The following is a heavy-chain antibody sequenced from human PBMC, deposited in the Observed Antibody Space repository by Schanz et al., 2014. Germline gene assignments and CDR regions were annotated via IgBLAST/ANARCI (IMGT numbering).Heavy chain of an antibody. V-gene: IGHV1-69*09. CDR2: FIPILDVG. CDR3: TRDGYSSGWYDRDIAHFDY. D-gene: IGHD6-19*01. Sequence: QVQLVQSAAEVKKPGASVKVSCKASGYTTFTDYYIHWVRQARGQGLEWVGRFIPILDVGNYAQQFQGRVTFTADKSTSAAYMELSSLRYEDTALYYCTRDGYSSGWYDRDIAHFDYWGQGTLVTVSS. J-gene: IGHJ4*02. CDR1: GYTTFTDYY.